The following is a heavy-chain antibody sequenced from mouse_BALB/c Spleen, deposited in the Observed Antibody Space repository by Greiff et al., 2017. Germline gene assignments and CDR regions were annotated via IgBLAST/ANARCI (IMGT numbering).Heavy chain of an antibody. CDR2: ISDGGSYT. D-gene: IGHD2-10*02. J-gene: IGHJ1*01. V-gene: IGHV5-4*02. Sequence: EVKLVESGGGLVKPGGSLKLSCAASGFTFSDYYMYWVRQTPEKRLEWVATISDGGSYTYYPDSVKGRFTISRDNAKNNLYLQMSSLKSEDTAMYYCARELYGNYWYFDVWGAGTTVTVSS. CDR3: ARELYGNYWYFDV. CDR1: GFTFSDYY.